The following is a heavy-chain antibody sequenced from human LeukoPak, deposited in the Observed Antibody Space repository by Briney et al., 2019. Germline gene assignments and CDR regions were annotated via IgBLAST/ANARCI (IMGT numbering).Heavy chain of an antibody. V-gene: IGHV3-48*04. J-gene: IGHJ4*02. D-gene: IGHD5-18*01. CDR1: GFTFSNYN. CDR3: ARSLDGYSYGYLY. Sequence: GGSLRLSCAASGFTFSNYNINCVRQAPGKGREWVSYLSSSSSTIYYADSVKGRFTISRDNAKNSLYLQMNSLRAEDTAVYYCARSLDGYSYGYLYWGQGTLVTVSS. CDR2: LSSSSSTI.